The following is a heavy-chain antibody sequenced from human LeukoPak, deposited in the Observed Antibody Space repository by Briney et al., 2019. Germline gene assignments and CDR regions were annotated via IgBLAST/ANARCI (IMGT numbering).Heavy chain of an antibody. J-gene: IGHJ4*02. CDR2: SNSGGSST. CDR1: GFTFSSYW. D-gene: IGHD6-19*01. Sequence: GGSLRLSCAASGFTFSSYWMHWVRQAPGKGLVWVSRSNSGGSSTSYADSVKGRFTISRDNAKNTLYLQMNSVRAEDTAVYSCARTDFGYSSGFGYWGQGTLVTVSS. CDR3: ARTDFGYSSGFGY. V-gene: IGHV3-74*01.